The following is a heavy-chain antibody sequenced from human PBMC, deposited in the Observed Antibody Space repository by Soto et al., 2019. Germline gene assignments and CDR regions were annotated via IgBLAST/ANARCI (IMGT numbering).Heavy chain of an antibody. Sequence: QVQLVQSGAEVKKPGSSVKVSCKASGGTFSSYAISWVRQAPGQGLEWMGGIIPIFGTANYAQKFQGRVTITADESTRTAYMELSSLRSEDTAVYYCARGRFLNIAARAGFDPWGQGTLVTVSS. CDR3: ARGRFLNIAARAGFDP. CDR2: IIPIFGTA. CDR1: GGTFSSYA. D-gene: IGHD6-13*01. V-gene: IGHV1-69*01. J-gene: IGHJ5*02.